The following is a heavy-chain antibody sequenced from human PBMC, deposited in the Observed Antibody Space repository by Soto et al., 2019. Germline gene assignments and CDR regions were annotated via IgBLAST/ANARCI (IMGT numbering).Heavy chain of an antibody. CDR3: ARGRYGDY. V-gene: IGHV1-18*01. Sequence: QVHLVQSGAEVKRPGASVKVSCKASGYTFTSYGITWVRQAPGQGLEWMGWISAHNGNTDYAQKLQGRVIVTRDTSTSTAYMELRSLRSDDTAVYYCARGRYGDYWGQGALVTVSS. D-gene: IGHD1-1*01. J-gene: IGHJ4*02. CDR1: GYTFTSYG. CDR2: ISAHNGNT.